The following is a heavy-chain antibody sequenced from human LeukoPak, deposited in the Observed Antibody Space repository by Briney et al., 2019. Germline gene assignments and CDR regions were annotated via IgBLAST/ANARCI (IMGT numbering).Heavy chain of an antibody. V-gene: IGHV1-3*04. Sequence: ASVKVSCKASGYTFTGFTIHWVRQAPGQRLEWMGWINTGNGNTKYSQKFQGRVTMTEDTSTDTAYMELSSLRSEDTAVYYCATDATAPAGDAWFDPWGQGTLVTVSS. CDR1: GYTFTGFT. D-gene: IGHD7-27*01. J-gene: IGHJ5*02. CDR3: ATDATAPAGDAWFDP. CDR2: INTGNGNT.